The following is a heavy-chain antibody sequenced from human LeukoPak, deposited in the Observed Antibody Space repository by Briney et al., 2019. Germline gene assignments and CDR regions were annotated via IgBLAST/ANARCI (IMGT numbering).Heavy chain of an antibody. V-gene: IGHV4-4*02. J-gene: IGHJ4*02. CDR3: ARQKYSGSFTSDY. CDR1: GGSISSSNW. CDR2: IYHSGST. D-gene: IGHD1-26*01. Sequence: PSGTLSLTCAVSGGSISSSNWWSWVRQPPGKGLEWIGEIYHSGSTNYNPSLKSRVTISVDKSKNQFSLKLSSVTAADTAVYYCARQKYSGSFTSDYWGQGTLVTVSS.